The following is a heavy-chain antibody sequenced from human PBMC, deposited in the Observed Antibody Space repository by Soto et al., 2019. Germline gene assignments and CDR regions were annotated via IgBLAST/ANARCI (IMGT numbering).Heavy chain of an antibody. D-gene: IGHD5-18*01. Sequence: SETLSLTCAVFSGSLGDPYWAWIRESPEKGLEWIGEIHPSGSTDYNPSLKSRLTLSFDTSKNQFSLKVASVTAADTAVYFCARGKPSGYRFGPRNFFYYGLDVWGPGTTVTVSS. CDR2: IHPSGST. CDR3: ARGKPSGYRFGPRNFFYYGLDV. CDR1: SGSLGDPY. J-gene: IGHJ6*02. V-gene: IGHV4-34*01.